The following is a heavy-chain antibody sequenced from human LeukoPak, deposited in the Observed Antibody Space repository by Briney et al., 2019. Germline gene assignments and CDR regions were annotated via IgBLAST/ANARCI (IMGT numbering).Heavy chain of an antibody. CDR1: GYTFTGYY. V-gene: IGHV1-2*02. J-gene: IGHJ5*02. CDR3: ANTYALGNYYKGGFDP. CDR2: INPNRGGT. D-gene: IGHD3-10*01. Sequence: GASVRVSCKASGYTFTGYYMHWVRQAPGQGLEWMGWINPNRGGTNYAQNFQGRVTMTRDTSIRTVYMELSRLRSDDTAVYYCANTYALGNYYKGGFDPWGQGTLVTVSS.